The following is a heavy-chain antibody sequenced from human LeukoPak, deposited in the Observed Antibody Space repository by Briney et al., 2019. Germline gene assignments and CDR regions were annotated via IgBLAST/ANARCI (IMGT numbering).Heavy chain of an antibody. V-gene: IGHV3-23*01. Sequence: GGSLRLSCVASGFTFSSYAMSWVRQVPGKGLEWVSSISGNTGDTFYADSVKGRFTISRDNSKNTLYLQMNSLRAEDTAVYYCAKDPGTYYYDSSSYAGWGQGTLVTVSS. CDR3: AKDPGTYYYDSSSYAG. CDR2: ISGNTGDT. D-gene: IGHD3-22*01. CDR1: GFTFSSYA. J-gene: IGHJ4*02.